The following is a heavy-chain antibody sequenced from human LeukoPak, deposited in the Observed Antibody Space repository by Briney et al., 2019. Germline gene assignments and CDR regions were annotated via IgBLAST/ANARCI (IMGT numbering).Heavy chain of an antibody. Sequence: SETLSLICTVSGGSMSSYYWSWLRQPPGKGLEGIRYIYYSGSTNYNPSLKSRVTISVDTSKNQFSLKLSPVTAADTAVSQCARCQTYSSGLVDCLGQGTLVNGSP. CDR1: GGSMSSYY. CDR2: IYYSGST. J-gene: IGHJ4*01. V-gene: IGHV4-59*01. D-gene: IGHD6-19*01. CDR3: ARCQTYSSGLVDC.